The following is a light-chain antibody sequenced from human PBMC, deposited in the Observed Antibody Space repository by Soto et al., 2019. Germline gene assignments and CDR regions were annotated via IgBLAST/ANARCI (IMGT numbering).Light chain of an antibody. CDR2: DVS. V-gene: IGLV2-11*01. CDR3: CSYAGSYTHYV. Sequence: QSVLTQPRSVSGSPGQSVTISCTGTSSDVGSYNYVSWYQQHPDKAPKFMIYDVSKRPSGVPDHFSGSKSGNTASLTISGLQAEDEADYYCCSYAGSYTHYVFGTGTKVTVL. CDR1: SSDVGSYNY. J-gene: IGLJ1*01.